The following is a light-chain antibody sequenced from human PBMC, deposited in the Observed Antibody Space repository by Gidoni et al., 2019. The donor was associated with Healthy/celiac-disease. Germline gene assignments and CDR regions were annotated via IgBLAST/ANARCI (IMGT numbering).Light chain of an antibody. CDR1: SLRSYY. J-gene: IGLJ2*01. CDR2: GKN. CDR3: NSRDSSGNHLGVV. Sequence: SSELTQDPAVSVALGQIVRITCQGDSLRSYYASWYQQKPGQAPVLVIYGKNNRPSGIPDRFSGSSSGNTASLTITGAQAEDEADYYCNSRDSSGNHLGVVFGGGTKLTVL. V-gene: IGLV3-19*01.